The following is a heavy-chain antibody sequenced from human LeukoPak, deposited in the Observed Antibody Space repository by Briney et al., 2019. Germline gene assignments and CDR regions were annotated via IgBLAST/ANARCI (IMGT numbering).Heavy chain of an antibody. D-gene: IGHD2-2*01. CDR3: ARLARGKYCSSNNCYYSWLDP. CDR1: GYNFTTYW. Sequence: GESLKISCKGSGYNFTTYWIGWVRQMPGKGLEWMGIIYPGDSDPRYSPSFQGQVTISADKSISTAYLQWSSLKASDTAMYYCARLARGKYCSSNNCYYSWLDPWGQGTLVTVSS. CDR2: IYPGDSDP. J-gene: IGHJ5*02. V-gene: IGHV5-51*01.